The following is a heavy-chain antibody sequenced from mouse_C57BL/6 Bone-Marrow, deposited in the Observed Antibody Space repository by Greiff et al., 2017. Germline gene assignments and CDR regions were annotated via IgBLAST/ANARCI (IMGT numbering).Heavy chain of an antibody. Sequence: QVTLKESGPGILQPSQTLSLTCSFSGFSLSTFGMGVGWLRQPSGKGLEWLAHIWWDDDKYYNPALKSRLTISKDTSNNQVFLKIDNVDTADTATYYCARMRGYYVSSPWFAYWGQGTLVTVSA. D-gene: IGHD1-1*01. CDR3: ARMRGYYVSSPWFAY. J-gene: IGHJ3*01. CDR1: GFSLSTFGMG. CDR2: IWWDDDK. V-gene: IGHV8-8*01.